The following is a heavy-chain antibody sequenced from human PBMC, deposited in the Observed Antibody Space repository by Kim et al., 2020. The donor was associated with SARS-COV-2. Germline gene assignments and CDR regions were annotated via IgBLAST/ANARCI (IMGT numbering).Heavy chain of an antibody. J-gene: IGHJ4*02. CDR3: ARTYSSSWQITPAYYFDY. Sequence: GGSLRLSCAASGFTFSSYAMHWVRQAPGKGLEWVAVISYDGSNKYYADSVKGRFTISRDNSKNTLYLQMNSLRAEDTAVYYCARTYSSSWQITPAYYFDYWGQGTLVTVSS. CDR1: GFTFSSYA. CDR2: ISYDGSNK. V-gene: IGHV3-30*04. D-gene: IGHD6-13*01.